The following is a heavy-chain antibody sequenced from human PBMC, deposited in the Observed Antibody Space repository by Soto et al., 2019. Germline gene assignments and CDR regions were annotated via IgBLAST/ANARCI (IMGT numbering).Heavy chain of an antibody. V-gene: IGHV3-23*01. CDR2: ISGSGGST. J-gene: IGHJ4*02. Sequence: GGSLRLSCVASGFTFSSYAMSWVRQAPGKGLEWVSAISGSGGSTYYADSVKGRFTISRDNSKNTLYLQMNSLRAEDTALYYCAKATLNPIVVVPAAPPYYFDFWGQGTLVTVSS. D-gene: IGHD2-2*01. CDR1: GFTFSSYA. CDR3: AKATLNPIVVVPAAPPYYFDF.